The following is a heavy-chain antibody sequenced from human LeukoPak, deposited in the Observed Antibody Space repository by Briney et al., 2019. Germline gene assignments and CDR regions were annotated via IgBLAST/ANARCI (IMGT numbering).Heavy chain of an antibody. CDR3: AKDMTGRSDLHSSGWLIDY. Sequence: SQTLSLTCAISGDSVSSNSAAWNWIRQSPSRGLEWLGRTYYRSKWYNDYAVSVKSRITINPDTSKNQFSLQLNSVTPEDTAVYYCAKDMTGRSDLHSSGWLIDYWGQGTLVAVSS. CDR2: TYYRSKWYN. D-gene: IGHD6-19*01. J-gene: IGHJ4*02. CDR1: GDSVSSNSAA. V-gene: IGHV6-1*01.